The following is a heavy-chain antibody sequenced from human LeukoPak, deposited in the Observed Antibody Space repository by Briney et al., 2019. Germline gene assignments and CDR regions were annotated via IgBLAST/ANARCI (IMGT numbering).Heavy chain of an antibody. J-gene: IGHJ4*02. CDR3: AKDRGWELLLSSYFDY. Sequence: PGGSLRLSRAASGFTFSSYAMSWVRQAPGKGLEWVSAISGSGGSTYYADSVKGRFTISRDNSKNTLYLQMNSLRAEDTAVYYCAKDRGWELLLSSYFDYWGQGTLVTVSS. D-gene: IGHD1-26*01. CDR2: ISGSGGST. V-gene: IGHV3-23*01. CDR1: GFTFSSYA.